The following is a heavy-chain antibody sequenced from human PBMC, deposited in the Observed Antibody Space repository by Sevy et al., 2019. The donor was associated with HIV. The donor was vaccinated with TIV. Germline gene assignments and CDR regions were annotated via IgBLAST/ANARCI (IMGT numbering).Heavy chain of an antibody. J-gene: IGHJ4*02. Sequence: GGSLRLSCAASGFTFYDYGMSWVRQAPGKGLEWVSGINWNGGSTGYADSVKGRFTISRDNAKNSLYLQMNSLRAEDTALYYCARGGYDSSGGNFDYWGQGTLVTVSS. CDR2: INWNGGST. D-gene: IGHD3-22*01. CDR3: ARGGYDSSGGNFDY. CDR1: GFTFYDYG. V-gene: IGHV3-20*04.